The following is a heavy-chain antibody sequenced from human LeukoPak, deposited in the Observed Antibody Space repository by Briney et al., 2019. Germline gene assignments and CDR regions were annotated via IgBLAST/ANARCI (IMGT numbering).Heavy chain of an antibody. CDR2: ISYDGSNQ. J-gene: IGHJ3*02. CDR1: GFTFRSYA. D-gene: IGHD2-2*02. V-gene: IGHV3-30-3*01. Sequence: PGRSLRLSCAASGFTFRSYAMHWVRQAPGKGLEWVAVISYDGSNQYYADSVKGRFTISRDNSKNTLYLQMNSLRAEDTAVYYCARDSIPIGYCSSTSCYSGAFDIWGQGTMVTVSS. CDR3: ARDSIPIGYCSSTSCYSGAFDI.